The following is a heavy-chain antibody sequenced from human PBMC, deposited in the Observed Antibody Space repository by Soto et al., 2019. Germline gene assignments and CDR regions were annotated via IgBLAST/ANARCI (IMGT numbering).Heavy chain of an antibody. D-gene: IGHD5-12*01. V-gene: IGHV4-34*01. Sequence: SETLSLTCAVYGGSFSGYYWTWIRQPPGTGLEWIGEINHSGSTNYNPSLKSRVTISVDTSKNQFSLKLSSVTAADTAVYYCARAGRDGYNLFDYWGQGTLVTVSS. J-gene: IGHJ4*02. CDR3: ARAGRDGYNLFDY. CDR2: INHSGST. CDR1: GGSFSGYY.